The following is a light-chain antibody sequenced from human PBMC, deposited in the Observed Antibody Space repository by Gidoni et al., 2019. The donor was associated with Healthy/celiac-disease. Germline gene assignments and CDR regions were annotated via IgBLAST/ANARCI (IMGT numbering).Light chain of an antibody. J-gene: IGLJ1*01. CDR2: EVS. Sequence: ISCTGTSSDVGGYNYVSWYQQHPGKAPKLMIYEVSNRPSGVSNRFSGSKSGNTASLTISGLQAEDEADYYCSSYTSSSTPYYVFGTGTKVTVL. CDR3: SSYTSSSTPYYV. V-gene: IGLV2-14*01. CDR1: SSDVGGYNY.